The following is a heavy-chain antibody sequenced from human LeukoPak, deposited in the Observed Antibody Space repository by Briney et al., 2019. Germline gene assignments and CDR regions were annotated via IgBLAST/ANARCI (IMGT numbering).Heavy chain of an antibody. CDR2: ISDSGST. CDR3: ARSGYRYGYSNWFDP. J-gene: IGHJ5*02. CDR1: GGSISNSDCY. V-gene: IGHV4-39*01. D-gene: IGHD5-18*01. Sequence: SETLSLTCTVSGGSISNSDCYWGWIRQPPGKGLEWIGSISDSGSTYYNPSLKSRVTISVDTSRNQFSLRLSSVTAADTAVYYCARSGYRYGYSNWFDPWGQGTLVTVSS.